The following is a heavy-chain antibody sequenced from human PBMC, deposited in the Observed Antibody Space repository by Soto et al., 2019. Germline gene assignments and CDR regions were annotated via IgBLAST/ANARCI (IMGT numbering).Heavy chain of an antibody. Sequence: GGSLRLSCAVSGFPFSSYAMRWIRQTPGKGLEWVSTINTGGGTFYADSVKGRFTISRDNSKNMLFHQMNSLRADDTAVYYCAKPAFSGTKYSYYGMDIWGQGPTVTVSS. CDR1: GFPFSSYA. CDR3: AKPAFSGTKYSYYGMDI. V-gene: IGHV3-23*01. J-gene: IGHJ6*02. CDR2: INTGGGT. D-gene: IGHD1-26*01.